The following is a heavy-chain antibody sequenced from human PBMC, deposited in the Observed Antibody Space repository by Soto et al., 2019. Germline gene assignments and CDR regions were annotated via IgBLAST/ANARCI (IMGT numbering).Heavy chain of an antibody. Sequence: PSETLSLTCTVSGASISSYYWTWIRQPPGKGLEWIGYIHYSGSTNYNPSLESRVTISVDTSNNQFSLKLSSVTAADTAVYYCARGRYGDFTSWGQGTLVTVSS. J-gene: IGHJ4*02. CDR2: IHYSGST. CDR3: ARGRYGDFTS. D-gene: IGHD4-17*01. CDR1: GASISSYY. V-gene: IGHV4-59*01.